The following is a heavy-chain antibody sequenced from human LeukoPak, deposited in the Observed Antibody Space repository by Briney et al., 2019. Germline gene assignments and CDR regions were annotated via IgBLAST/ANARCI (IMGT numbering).Heavy chain of an antibody. V-gene: IGHV3-30*04. J-gene: IGHJ4*02. D-gene: IGHD5-24*01. CDR3: ARPSPPGDGYNPPDY. Sequence: GGSLRLSCAASGFTFDNYAMHWVRQPLGKGLEWVAVISHDERTKYYADSMKGRITISRDNSKNTVFLQMNNLRTEDTAVYFCARPSPPGDGYNPPDYWGQGTLVTVSS. CDR1: GFTFDNYA. CDR2: ISHDERTK.